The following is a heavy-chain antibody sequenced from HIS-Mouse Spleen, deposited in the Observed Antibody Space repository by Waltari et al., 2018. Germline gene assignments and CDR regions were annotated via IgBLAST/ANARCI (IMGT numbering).Heavy chain of an antibody. CDR3: ASSNWNYGY. Sequence: QVQLQQWGAGLLKPSETLSLTCAVYGGSFSGYYWSWIRQPPGKGLEWIGEINHRGRTNYNPSLKSRVTRSVDTSKNQFSLKLSSVTAADTAVYYCASSNWNYGYWGQGTLVTVSS. J-gene: IGHJ4*02. CDR1: GGSFSGYY. V-gene: IGHV4-34*01. CDR2: INHRGRT. D-gene: IGHD1-7*01.